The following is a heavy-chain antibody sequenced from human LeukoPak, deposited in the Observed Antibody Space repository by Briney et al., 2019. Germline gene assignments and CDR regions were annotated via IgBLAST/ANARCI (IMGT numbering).Heavy chain of an antibody. D-gene: IGHD3-9*01. CDR1: GASVSRYY. CDR2: TYNSGIT. CDR3: VEALTWLAFHI. V-gene: IGHV4-59*02. J-gene: IGHJ3*02. Sequence: SETLSLTCTVSGASVSRYYWSWVRQPPGKGLEWIGNTYNSGITNYNPSLKSRVTISLDTSKNQFSLKLTSVTAADTAVYYCVEALTWLAFHIWGQGTMVTVSS.